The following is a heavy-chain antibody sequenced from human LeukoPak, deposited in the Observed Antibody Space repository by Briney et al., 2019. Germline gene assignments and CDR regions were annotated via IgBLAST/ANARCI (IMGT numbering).Heavy chain of an antibody. CDR1: GYTLTGHY. D-gene: IGHD3-10*01. J-gene: IGHJ4*02. CDR3: ARLAVTMIRGPASYYFDY. CDR2: INPNSGGT. Sequence: ASVKVSCKASGYTLTGHYMHWVRQAPGQGLEWMGWINPNSGGTNFAQKFQGRVTMTMDTSISTAYMELSRLRSDDTAVYYCARLAVTMIRGPASYYFDYWGQGTLVTVSS. V-gene: IGHV1-2*02.